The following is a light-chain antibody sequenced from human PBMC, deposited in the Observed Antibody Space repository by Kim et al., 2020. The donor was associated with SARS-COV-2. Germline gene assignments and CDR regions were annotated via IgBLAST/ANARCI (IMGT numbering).Light chain of an antibody. J-gene: IGKJ1*01. CDR1: QSVNTY. CDR2: GSS. V-gene: IGKV1-39*01. Sequence: IQMTQSPSSLSAYVGDRVTITCRASQSVNTYLNWYQQKSGKAPELLISGSSTLQSGVPSRFSGSGSGTDFTFTISSLQPDDFATYYWQQSYNAPRTFGPGTKVDIK. CDR3: QQSYNAPRT.